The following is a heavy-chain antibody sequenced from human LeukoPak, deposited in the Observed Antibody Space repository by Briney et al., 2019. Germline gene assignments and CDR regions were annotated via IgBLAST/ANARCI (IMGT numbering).Heavy chain of an antibody. V-gene: IGHV3-23*01. CDR2: ITSGGGDT. CDR3: AKEIAVIGVPRFGY. Sequence: GGSLRLSCAASGFPFSSYAMSWVRQAPGKRLEWVSGITSGGGDTYYADSVKGRFTISRDNAKNTVSLQMNSLRPEDTAIYYCAKEIAVIGVPRFGYWGQGTLVTVSS. D-gene: IGHD6-19*01. CDR1: GFPFSSYA. J-gene: IGHJ4*02.